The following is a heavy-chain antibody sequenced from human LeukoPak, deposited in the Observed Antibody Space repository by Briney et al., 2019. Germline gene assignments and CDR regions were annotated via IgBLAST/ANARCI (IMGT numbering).Heavy chain of an antibody. CDR1: GGSISSGGYY. J-gene: IGHJ5*02. Sequence: SETLSLTCTVSGGSISSGGYYWSWIRQHPGKGLEWIGYTYYSGSTYYNPSLKSRVTISVDTSKNQFSLKLSSVTAADTAVYYCARDQDTSTVGWFDPWGQGTLVTVSS. CDR3: ARDQDTSTVGWFDP. V-gene: IGHV4-31*03. D-gene: IGHD4-17*01. CDR2: TYYSGST.